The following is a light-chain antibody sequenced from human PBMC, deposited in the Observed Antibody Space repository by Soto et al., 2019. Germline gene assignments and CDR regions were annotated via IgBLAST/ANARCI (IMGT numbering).Light chain of an antibody. CDR2: MAS. V-gene: IGKV1-5*03. J-gene: IGKJ1*01. CDR3: QQYKSYSRT. CDR1: QSISSW. Sequence: DIQMTQSPSTLSASVGDRVTITCRASQSISSWLAWYQQKPGKVPKLLIYMASSSESGVPSRFSGSGSGTEFTLTISSLQPDDFATYYCQQYKSYSRTFGQGTKVEIK.